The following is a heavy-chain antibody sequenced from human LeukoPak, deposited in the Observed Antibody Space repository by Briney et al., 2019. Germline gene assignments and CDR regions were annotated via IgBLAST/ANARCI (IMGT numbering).Heavy chain of an antibody. J-gene: IGHJ6*03. D-gene: IGHD1-26*01. V-gene: IGHV1-8*03. CDR2: MNPNSGNT. Sequence: ASVKVFCKASGYTFTSYDINWVRQATGQGLEWMGWMNPNSGNTGYAQKFQGRVTITRNTSISTAYMELSSLRSEDTAVYYCARGLVGATYYYYYYMDVWGKGTTVTVSS. CDR1: GYTFTSYD. CDR3: ARGLVGATYYYYYYMDV.